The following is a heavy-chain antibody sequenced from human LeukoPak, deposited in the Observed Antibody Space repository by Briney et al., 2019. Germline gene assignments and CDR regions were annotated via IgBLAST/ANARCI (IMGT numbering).Heavy chain of an antibody. Sequence: PSETLSLTCTLSGGSIGRDYWSWIRQPPGKGLECIGYIYTSGSTNYNPSLKSRVTISVDTSKNQFSLKLSSVTAADMAVYYCERLGCGDSCYSYYYYYMDVWGKGTTVTVSS. CDR3: ERLGCGDSCYSYYYYYMDV. J-gene: IGHJ6*03. V-gene: IGHV4-4*09. D-gene: IGHD2-15*01. CDR1: GGSIGRDY. CDR2: IYTSGST.